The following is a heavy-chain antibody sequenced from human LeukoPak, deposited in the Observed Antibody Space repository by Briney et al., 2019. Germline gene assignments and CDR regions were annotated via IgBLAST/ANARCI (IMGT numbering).Heavy chain of an antibody. J-gene: IGHJ4*02. CDR2: ISSSSSYI. CDR3: ARDEMSTVVTQPFDY. CDR1: GFTFSRYS. V-gene: IGHV3-21*01. Sequence: PGGSLRLSCAASGFTFSRYSMNWVRQAPGKGLEWVSSISSSSSYIYYADSVKGRFTISRDNAKNSLYLQMNSLRAEDTAVYYCARDEMSTVVTQPFDYWGQGTLVTVSS. D-gene: IGHD4-23*01.